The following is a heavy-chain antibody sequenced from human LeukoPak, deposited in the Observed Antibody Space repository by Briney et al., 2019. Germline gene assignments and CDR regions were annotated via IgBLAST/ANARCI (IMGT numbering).Heavy chain of an antibody. V-gene: IGHV1-2*02. Sequence: ASVKVSCKSSRYTFTGYYMHWVRPAPGQGGEWMGWINPNSGGTKYAQKFQGRVTMTRDTSISTAYMELSRLRSDDTAVYYCARDGDPRYSAPYNWFDPWGQGTRVSVST. D-gene: IGHD2-15*01. CDR3: ARDGDPRYSAPYNWFDP. CDR2: INPNSGGT. CDR1: RYTFTGYY. J-gene: IGHJ5*02.